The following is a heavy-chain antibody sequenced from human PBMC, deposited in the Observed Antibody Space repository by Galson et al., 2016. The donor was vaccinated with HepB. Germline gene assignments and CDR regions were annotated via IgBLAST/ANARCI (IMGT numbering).Heavy chain of an antibody. V-gene: IGHV3-48*02. CDR1: GLTFSSYN. J-gene: IGHJ4*02. CDR3: ASQWVAVDY. CDR2: ISSRTRTT. D-gene: IGHD2-15*01. Sequence: SLRLSCAVSGLTFSSYNMNWVRQAPGKGLEWVSHISSRTRTTYYADSVKGRFTISRDNAKNSLYLQMNSLRDEDTAVYYCASQWVAVDYWGRGTLVTGSS.